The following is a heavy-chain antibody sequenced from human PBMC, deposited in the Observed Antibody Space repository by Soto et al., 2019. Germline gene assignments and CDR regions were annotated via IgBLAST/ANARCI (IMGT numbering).Heavy chain of an antibody. V-gene: IGHV4-31*03. CDR2: IYYSGST. CDR1: GGSISSGGYY. J-gene: IGHJ4*02. D-gene: IGHD5-18*01. Sequence: PSETLSLTCTVSGGSISSGGYYWSWIRHHPGKGLEWIGYIYYSGSTYYNPSLKSRVTISVDTSKNQFSLKLSSVTAADTAVYYCARGKPYSYGPHYYFDYWGQGTLVTVSS. CDR3: ARGKPYSYGPHYYFDY.